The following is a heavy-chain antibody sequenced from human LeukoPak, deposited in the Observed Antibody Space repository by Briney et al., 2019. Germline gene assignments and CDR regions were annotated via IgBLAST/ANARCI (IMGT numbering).Heavy chain of an antibody. CDR2: INPNSGGT. J-gene: IGHJ3*02. D-gene: IGHD3-22*01. CDR1: GYTFTGYY. Sequence: ASVKVSCKASGYTFTGYYMHWVRQAPGQGLEWMGWINPNSGGTNYAQKFQGRVTMTGDTSISTAYMELSRLRSDDTAVYYCARVDYYDSSGRAFDIWGQGTMVTVSS. V-gene: IGHV1-2*02. CDR3: ARVDYYDSSGRAFDI.